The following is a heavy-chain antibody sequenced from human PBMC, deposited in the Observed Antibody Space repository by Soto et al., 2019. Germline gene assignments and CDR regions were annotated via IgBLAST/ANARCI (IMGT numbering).Heavy chain of an antibody. V-gene: IGHV4-39*01. CDR3: ARLPLGIWANMDV. Sequence: QLQLQESGPGLVKPSETLSLTCTVSGGSISSSSYYWGWIRQPPGKGLEWIGSIYYSGSTYYNPPLKGQTPFSLDTSKNQFSLKLSSVTAADTAVYYCARLPLGIWANMDVWGQGTTVTVSS. CDR2: IYYSGST. J-gene: IGHJ6*02. D-gene: IGHD3-16*01. CDR1: GGSISSSSYY.